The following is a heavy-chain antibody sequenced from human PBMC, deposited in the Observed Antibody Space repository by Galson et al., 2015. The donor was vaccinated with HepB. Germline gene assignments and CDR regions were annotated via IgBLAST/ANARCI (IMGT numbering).Heavy chain of an antibody. CDR2: IYPGDSDT. Sequence: QSGAEVKKPGESLKLSCMGSGYSFPSYWIGWVRQMPGKGLEWMGIIYPGDSDTRYSPSCQGQVTISADKSISTAYLQWSSLKASDTAMYYCAGLGPDMVRGVIISALDYWGQGTLVTVSS. V-gene: IGHV5-51*03. CDR3: AGLGPDMVRGVIISALDY. CDR1: GYSFPSYW. J-gene: IGHJ4*02. D-gene: IGHD3-10*01.